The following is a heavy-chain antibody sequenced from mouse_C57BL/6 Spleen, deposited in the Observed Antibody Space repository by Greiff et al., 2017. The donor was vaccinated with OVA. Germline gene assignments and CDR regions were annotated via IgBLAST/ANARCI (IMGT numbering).Heavy chain of an antibody. J-gene: IGHJ2*01. V-gene: IGHV1-69*01. D-gene: IGHD1-1*01. CDR2: IDPSDSYT. CDR1: GYTFTSYW. Sequence: VKLMESGAELVMPGASVKLSCKASGYTFTSYWMHWVKQRPGQGLEWIGEIDPSDSYTNYNGKFKGKATLTADKSSSTAYMQLSSLTSEDSAVYFCAREGAITTVVPDYWGQGTTLTVSS. CDR3: AREGAITTVVPDY.